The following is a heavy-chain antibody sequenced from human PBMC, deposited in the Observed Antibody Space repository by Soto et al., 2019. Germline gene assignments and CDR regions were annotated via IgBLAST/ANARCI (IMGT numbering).Heavy chain of an antibody. Sequence: EVQLVESGGGLVQPGGSLSLSCAASGFTFSSYWMSWVRQAPGKGLEWVAHIKQDGSEKYYVDSVKGRFTISRDNAKNSLSLQMNSLSAEDTAVYYCATERGSGSPEDNWFDSWGQGTLVTVSS. V-gene: IGHV3-7*03. CDR1: GFTFSSYW. D-gene: IGHD3-10*01. J-gene: IGHJ5*01. CDR3: ATERGSGSPEDNWFDS. CDR2: IKQDGSEK.